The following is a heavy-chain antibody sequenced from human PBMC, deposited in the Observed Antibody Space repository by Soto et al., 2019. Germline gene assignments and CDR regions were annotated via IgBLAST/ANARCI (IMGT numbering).Heavy chain of an antibody. V-gene: IGHV3-23*01. CDR3: QAEDGIRDTVPVSAFLLNRSSDL. D-gene: IGHD2-15*01. CDR2: ISGSGCST. Sequence: KGLEWVSAISGSGCSTYYADSVKGRVTISRANSKNTLYLQMNSLRAEDTAVFFFQAEDGIRDTVPVSAFLLNRSSDL. J-gene: IGHJ2*01.